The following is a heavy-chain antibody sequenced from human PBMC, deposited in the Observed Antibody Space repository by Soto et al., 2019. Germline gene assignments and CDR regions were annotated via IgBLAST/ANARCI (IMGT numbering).Heavy chain of an antibody. V-gene: IGHV1-18*01. D-gene: IGHD3-22*01. CDR1: GYTFTSYG. CDR3: ATTSSGYYSFDY. Sequence: GASVKVSCKASGYTFTSYGISGVRQAPGQGLEWMGWISGYNGNTNYAQKLQGRVTMTTDTSTSAAYMELRSLRSDDTAVYYCATTSSGYYSFDYWGQGTLVTVS. J-gene: IGHJ4*02. CDR2: ISGYNGNT.